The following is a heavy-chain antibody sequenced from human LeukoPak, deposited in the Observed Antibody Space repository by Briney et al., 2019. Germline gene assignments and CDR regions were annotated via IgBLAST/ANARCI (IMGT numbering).Heavy chain of an antibody. CDR2: IYWDDDK. J-gene: IGHJ4*02. V-gene: IGHV2-5*02. CDR3: AHTMITFGGVIAFDY. CDR1: GFSLSTSGVG. Sequence: SGPTLVKPAQTLTLTCTFSGFSLSTSGVGVGWIRQPPGKALEWLALIYWDDDKRYSPSLKSRLTITKDTSKNQVVLTMTNMDPVDTATYYCAHTMITFGGVIAFDYWGQGTLVTVSS. D-gene: IGHD3-16*02.